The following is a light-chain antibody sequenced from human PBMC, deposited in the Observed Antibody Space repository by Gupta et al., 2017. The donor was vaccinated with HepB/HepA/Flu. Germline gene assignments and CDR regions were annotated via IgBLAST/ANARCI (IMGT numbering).Light chain of an antibody. V-gene: IGKV4-1*01. J-gene: IGKJ1*01. CDR2: RAS. CDR1: KTVFSHSNNKNH. CDR3: NQYYDTPT. Sequence: DIGLTQSPDSLAVSLGGTATINCKSNKTVFSHSNNKNHLAWYQQRPGQPPNLLIHRASTRESGVPDRFSGSGSGTDFTLTISRLQAEDVAVYYCNQYYDTPTYGQGTRVEIK.